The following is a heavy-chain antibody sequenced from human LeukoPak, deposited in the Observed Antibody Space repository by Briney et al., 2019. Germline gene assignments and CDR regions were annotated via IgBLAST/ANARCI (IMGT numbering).Heavy chain of an antibody. V-gene: IGHV3-30*02. D-gene: IGHD1-1*01. Sequence: GGSLRLSCAVSGFTFSSYGMHWVRQAPGKGLEWVAFIRFDGSNKYYADSVKGRFTISRDNSKNTLYLQMNSLGPEDTAVYYCAKSPAGNEDLDCWGQGTLVTVSS. CDR3: AKSPAGNEDLDC. CDR2: IRFDGSNK. CDR1: GFTFSSYG. J-gene: IGHJ4*02.